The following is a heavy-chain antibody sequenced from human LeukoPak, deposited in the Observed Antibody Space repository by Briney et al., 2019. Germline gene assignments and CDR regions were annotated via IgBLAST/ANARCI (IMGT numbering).Heavy chain of an antibody. CDR2: ISSSSSYI. V-gene: IGHV3-21*01. J-gene: IGHJ2*01. Sequence: GGSLRLSCAASGFTFSSYSMNWVRQAPGKGLEWVSSISSSSSYIYYADSVKGRLTISRDNAKNSLYLQMNSLRAEDTAVYYCARDDAVGATTYWYFDLWGRGTLVTVSS. CDR1: GFTFSSYS. CDR3: ARDDAVGATTYWYFDL. D-gene: IGHD1-26*01.